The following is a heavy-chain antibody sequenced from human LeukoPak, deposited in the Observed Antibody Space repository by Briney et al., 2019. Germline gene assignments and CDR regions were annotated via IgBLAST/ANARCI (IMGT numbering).Heavy chain of an antibody. CDR3: AKAPVTTCSGAYCYPFDY. CDR2: IKQDGNEK. V-gene: IGHV3-7*03. J-gene: IGHJ4*02. CDR1: GFTFSSYA. Sequence: GGSLRLSCAASGFTFSSYAMSWVRQAPGKGLEWVANIKQDGNEKYYADSVKGRFTISRDNGKNSLDLQMNSLRAGDAAVYYCAKAPVTTCSGAYCYPFDYWSQGTLVTVSS. D-gene: IGHD2-15*01.